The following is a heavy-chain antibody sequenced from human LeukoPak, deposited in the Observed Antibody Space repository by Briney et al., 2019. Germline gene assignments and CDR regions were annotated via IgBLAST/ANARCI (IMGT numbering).Heavy chain of an antibody. Sequence: ASVKVSCKASGYAFTSYYMHWVRQAPGQGLEWMGIINPSGGSTSYAQKFQGRVTMTRDTSTSTVYMELSSLRFEDTAVYYCARSPPDYYGSGDYWGQGTLVTVSS. D-gene: IGHD3-10*01. CDR3: ARSPPDYYGSGDY. CDR2: INPSGGST. CDR1: GYAFTSYY. J-gene: IGHJ4*02. V-gene: IGHV1-46*01.